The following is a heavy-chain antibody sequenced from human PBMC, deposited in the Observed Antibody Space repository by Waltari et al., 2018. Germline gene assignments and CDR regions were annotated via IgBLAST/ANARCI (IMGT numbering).Heavy chain of an antibody. CDR3: AREDSSGYYYETKGGFDY. Sequence: QVQLQESGPGLVKPSETLSLTCTVSGGSISSHYWSWIRQPPGKGLEWIGDIYYSGSTNYNPSLKSRVTISVDTSKNQFSLKLSSVTAADTALYYCAREDSSGYYYETKGGFDYWGQNPGHRLL. V-gene: IGHV4-59*11. J-gene: IGHJ4*01. CDR1: GGSISSHY. D-gene: IGHD3-22*01. CDR2: IYYSGST.